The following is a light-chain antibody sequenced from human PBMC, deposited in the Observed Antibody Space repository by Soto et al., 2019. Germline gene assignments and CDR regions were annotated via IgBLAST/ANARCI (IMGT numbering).Light chain of an antibody. J-gene: IGLJ1*01. V-gene: IGLV2-14*01. CDR3: TSYTSSSTLYV. Sequence: LTQPASVSGSPGQSITISCTGTSSDVGGYNYVSWYQQYPGKAPKLMIYDVSNRPSGVSNRFSGSKSGNTASLTISGLQAEDEADYYCTSYTSSSTLYVFGTGTKVTVL. CDR1: SSDVGGYNY. CDR2: DVS.